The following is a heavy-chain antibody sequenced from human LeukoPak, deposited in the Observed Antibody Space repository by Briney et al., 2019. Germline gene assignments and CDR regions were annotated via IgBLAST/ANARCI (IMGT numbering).Heavy chain of an antibody. V-gene: IGHV3-30*18. J-gene: IGHJ4*02. CDR1: GFTFSSYG. D-gene: IGHD2/OR15-2a*01. CDR3: AKDSFIRGLDY. CDR2: ISYDGSNK. Sequence: GSLRLSCAAPGFTFSSYGMHWVRQAPGKGLEWVAVISYDGSNKYYADSVKGRFTISRDNSKNTLYLQMDSLRAEDTAVYYCAKDSFIRGLDYWGQGTLVTVSS.